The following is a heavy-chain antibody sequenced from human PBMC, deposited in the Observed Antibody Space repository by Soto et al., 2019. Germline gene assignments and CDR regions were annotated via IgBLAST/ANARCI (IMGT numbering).Heavy chain of an antibody. Sequence: SETLSLTCAVYGGSFSGYYWSWIRQPPGKGLEWIGEINHSGSTNYNPSLKSRVTISVDTSKNQFSLKLSSVTAADTAVYYCARMGPQGDYFDYWGRGTLVTVSS. CDR3: ARMGPQGDYFDY. CDR1: GGSFSGYY. J-gene: IGHJ4*02. V-gene: IGHV4-34*01. D-gene: IGHD1-26*01. CDR2: INHSGST.